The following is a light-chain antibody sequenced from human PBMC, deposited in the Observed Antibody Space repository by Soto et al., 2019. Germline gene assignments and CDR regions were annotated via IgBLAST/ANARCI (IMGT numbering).Light chain of an antibody. V-gene: IGKV3-11*01. CDR3: QQRSTWA. CDR2: DAS. CDR1: QSVSSY. Sequence: EIVLTQSPATLSLSPGERATLSCRASQSVSSYLAWYQQKPGQAPRLLIYDASNRATGIPARFSGSGSGTDLTLTISSLEPEDFAVYYCQQRSTWAFGQGTKVDIK. J-gene: IGKJ1*01.